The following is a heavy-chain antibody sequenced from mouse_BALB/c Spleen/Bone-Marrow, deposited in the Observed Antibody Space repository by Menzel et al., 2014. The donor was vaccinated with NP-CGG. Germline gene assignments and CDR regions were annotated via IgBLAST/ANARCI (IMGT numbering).Heavy chain of an antibody. CDR2: IDTSDSYT. CDR1: GYTFADNW. V-gene: IGHV1-69*01. CDR3: ARGGHDFSLDY. Sequence: LQESGAELGMPGASVKMSCKASGYTFADNWMYWVKQRPGQGLEWIGAIDTSDSYTNFNQKFMGKASLTVDASSSTAYMQVSSLISDDSAVYYCARGGHDFSLDYWGQGTSVTVSS. D-gene: IGHD2-4*01. J-gene: IGHJ4*01.